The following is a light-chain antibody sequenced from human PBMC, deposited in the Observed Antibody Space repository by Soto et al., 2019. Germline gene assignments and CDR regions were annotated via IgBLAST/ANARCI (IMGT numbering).Light chain of an antibody. CDR2: GAS. Sequence: EILLTQSPGTLSLSPGERATLSCRAGRCVSPSSSAWCQQRPGQSPRLLIYGASSRATGIPDGVSGRGSGTAVPLIISRLEPEDFAVYYCQQFAGSFGGGTKVDIK. J-gene: IGKJ4*02. CDR3: QQFAGS. V-gene: IGKV3-20*01. CDR1: RCVSPSS.